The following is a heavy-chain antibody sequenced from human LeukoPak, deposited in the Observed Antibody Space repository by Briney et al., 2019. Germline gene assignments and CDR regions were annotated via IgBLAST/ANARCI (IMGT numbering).Heavy chain of an antibody. Sequence: ASVKVSCKASGYTLTNYGISWVRQAPGQGLEWMGWISAYNGDTKYAQKVQGRVTMTTDKATSTAYMELRSLRSDDTAVYYCARSLGYCSGGSCYPGALWGQGTLVTVSS. J-gene: IGHJ4*02. CDR1: GYTLTNYG. D-gene: IGHD2-15*01. CDR3: ARSLGYCSGGSCYPGAL. V-gene: IGHV1-18*01. CDR2: ISAYNGDT.